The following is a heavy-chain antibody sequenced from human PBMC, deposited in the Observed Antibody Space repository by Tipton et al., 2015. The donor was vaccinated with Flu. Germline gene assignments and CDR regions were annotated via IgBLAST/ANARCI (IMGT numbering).Heavy chain of an antibody. CDR3: ASRCLGHGGFDS. D-gene: IGHD3-16*01. J-gene: IGHJ4*02. CDR2: IYYSGST. V-gene: IGHV4-59*12. Sequence: TLSLTCTVSGVSISSYYWSWIRQPPGKGLEWIGYIYYSGSTNYNPSLKSRVTISVDTSKNQFSLNLISVTAADTATYYCASRCLGHGGFDSWGQGTLVTVS. CDR1: GVSISSYY.